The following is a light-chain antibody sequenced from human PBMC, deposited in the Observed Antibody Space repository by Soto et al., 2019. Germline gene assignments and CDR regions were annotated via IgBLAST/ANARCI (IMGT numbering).Light chain of an antibody. J-gene: IGLJ3*02. CDR2: EVS. CDR3: SSYTTGSTLV. CDR1: SRDVGNYNY. V-gene: IGLV2-14*01. Sequence: QSALTQPASVSGSPGQSITISCTGTSRDVGNYNYVSWYQQHPGKAPKVMIHEVSNRPSGVSNRFSGSKSGNTASLTISGLQAEDEADYYCSSYTTGSTLVFGGGTQLTVL.